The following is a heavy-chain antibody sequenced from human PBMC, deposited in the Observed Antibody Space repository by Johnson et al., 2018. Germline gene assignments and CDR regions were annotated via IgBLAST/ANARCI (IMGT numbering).Heavy chain of an antibody. CDR2: ISWNSNKK. CDR1: GLTFDEFA. CDR3: VKGGLISFGNALDV. Sequence: EVQLLESGGDLVQPGGSLRLSCVASGLTFDEFAMHWVRHVPGKGLEWVSSISWNSNKKDFADSVKGRFSVSRDNAKNSLYLQMNSLRVEDTALYYCVKGGLISFGNALDVWGQGTMVSVSS. V-gene: IGHV3-9*01. J-gene: IGHJ3*01. D-gene: IGHD3-10*01.